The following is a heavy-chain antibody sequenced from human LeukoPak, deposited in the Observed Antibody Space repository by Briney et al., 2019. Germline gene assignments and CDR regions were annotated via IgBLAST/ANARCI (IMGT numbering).Heavy chain of an antibody. D-gene: IGHD3-3*01. J-gene: IGHJ6*02. V-gene: IGHV3-7*03. CDR2: INQDETEK. CDR3: ARDIRKRGYYDFWSGYYKGSPIYYGMDV. Sequence: GGSLRLSCVASGFTFETFWMSWIRQAPGKGLEWVANINQDETEKYFVGAVKGRFTISRDNAQNSVYLQMSSLRAEDTAIYYCARDIRKRGYYDFWSGYYKGSPIYYGMDVWGQGTAVTVSS. CDR1: GFTFETFW.